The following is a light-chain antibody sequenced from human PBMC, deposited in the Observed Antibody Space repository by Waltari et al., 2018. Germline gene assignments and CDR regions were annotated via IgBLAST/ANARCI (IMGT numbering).Light chain of an antibody. Sequence: QSVLTQPPSPSGTPGPRVTISCSGSSSNVGPNYVSWYQQLPGTAPTLLIYNNSRRPSGFPDRFSGSKSGTSASLAISGLQAEDEADYYCAAWDDSLNAWMFGGGTKLTVL. CDR3: AAWDDSLNAWM. J-gene: IGLJ3*02. V-gene: IGLV1-44*01. CDR1: SSNVGPNY. CDR2: NNS.